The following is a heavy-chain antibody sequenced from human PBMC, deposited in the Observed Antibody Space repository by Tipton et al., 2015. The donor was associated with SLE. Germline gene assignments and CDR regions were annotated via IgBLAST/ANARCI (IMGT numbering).Heavy chain of an antibody. CDR1: GGSISSTNW. CDR3: ARPRIGGSSGFFEY. D-gene: IGHD2-15*01. Sequence: TLSLTCVVSGGSISSTNWWGWVRQTPQRGLEWFGEISPSGNTNYNPSLKSRATISLEKSKNQFSLRLTSVTVADTAVYFCARPRIGGSSGFFEYWGQGTLVTVSA. CDR2: ISPSGNT. V-gene: IGHV4-4*01. J-gene: IGHJ4*02.